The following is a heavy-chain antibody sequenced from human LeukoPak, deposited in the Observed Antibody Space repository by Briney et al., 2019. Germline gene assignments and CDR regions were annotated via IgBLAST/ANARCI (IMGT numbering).Heavy chain of an antibody. J-gene: IGHJ3*02. V-gene: IGHV3-13*01. CDR1: GFTFSSYD. Sequence: PGGSLRLSCAASGFTFSSYDMHWVRQATGKGLEWVSGIGTTDDTYYSGSVKGRFTISRENAKNSLYLQMNSLRAGDTAVFYCARSSGALENAFDIWGQGTMVTVSS. CDR3: ARSSGALENAFDI. CDR2: IGTTDDT. D-gene: IGHD7-27*01.